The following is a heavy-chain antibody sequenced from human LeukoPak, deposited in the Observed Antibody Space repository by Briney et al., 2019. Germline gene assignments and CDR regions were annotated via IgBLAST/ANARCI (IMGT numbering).Heavy chain of an antibody. CDR2: MNPNSGNT. CDR1: GYTFTSYD. Sequence: GASVKVSCKASGYTFTSYDINWVRQATGQGLEWMGWMNPNSGNTGYAQKFQGRVTMTRNTSISTAYMELSSLRSEDTAVYYCASGSSKAINTGRHRNYYYYYMDVWGKGTTVTVSS. D-gene: IGHD1-14*01. V-gene: IGHV1-8*01. CDR3: ASGSSKAINTGRHRNYYYYYMDV. J-gene: IGHJ6*03.